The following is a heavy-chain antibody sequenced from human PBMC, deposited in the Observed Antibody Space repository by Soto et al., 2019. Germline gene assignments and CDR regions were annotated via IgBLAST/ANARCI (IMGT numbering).Heavy chain of an antibody. J-gene: IGHJ3*02. V-gene: IGHV3-64D*06. CDR2: ISSNGGST. D-gene: IGHD3-9*01. CDR3: VKPFGLRYFDWLLQDAFDI. Sequence: PGGSLRLSCSASGFTFSTYDMYWVRQAPGKGLEYVSAISSNGGSTYYADSVKGRFTISRDSSKNTLYLQMSSLRAEDTAVYYCVKPFGLRYFDWLLQDAFDIWGQGTMVTVSS. CDR1: GFTFSTYD.